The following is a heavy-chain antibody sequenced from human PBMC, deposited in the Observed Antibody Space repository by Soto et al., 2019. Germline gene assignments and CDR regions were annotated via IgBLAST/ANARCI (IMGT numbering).Heavy chain of an antibody. V-gene: IGHV1-69*13. Sequence: SVKNSFKASAGTFSSYAISWVRQAPGQGLEWMGGIIPIFGTANYAQKFQGRVAITADESTSTAYMELSSLRSEDTAVYYCARDTVTRIYYYYGMDVWGQGATVTVSS. CDR3: ARDTVTRIYYYYGMDV. J-gene: IGHJ6*02. CDR2: IIPIFGTA. CDR1: AGTFSSYA. D-gene: IGHD4-4*01.